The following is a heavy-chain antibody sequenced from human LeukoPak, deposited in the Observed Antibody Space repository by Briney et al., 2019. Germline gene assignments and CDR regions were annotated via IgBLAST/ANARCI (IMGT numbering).Heavy chain of an antibody. D-gene: IGHD4-23*01. V-gene: IGHV4-61*08. CDR3: AREDGGNLNAFDI. J-gene: IGHJ3*02. CDR2: IYYSGST. Sequence: SQTLSLTCTVSGGSISSGGYCWSWIRQPPGKGLEWIGYIYYSGSTNYNPSLKSRVTISVDTSKNQFSLKLSSVTAADTAVYYCAREDGGNLNAFDIWGQGTMVTVSS. CDR1: GGSISSGGYC.